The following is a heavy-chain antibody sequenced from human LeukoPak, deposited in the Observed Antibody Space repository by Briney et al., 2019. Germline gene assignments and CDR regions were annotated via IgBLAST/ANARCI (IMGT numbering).Heavy chain of an antibody. J-gene: IGHJ4*02. V-gene: IGHV4-61*02. CDR1: GGSISSSSYY. D-gene: IGHD6-19*01. CDR2: IYTSGST. CDR3: ARQPTTGIAVAGTGYYFDY. Sequence: SETLSLTCTVSGGSISSSSYYWGWIRQPPGKGLEWIGRIYTSGSTNYNPSLKSRVTISVDTSKNQFSLKLSSVTAADTAVYYCARQPTTGIAVAGTGYYFDYWGQGTLVTVSS.